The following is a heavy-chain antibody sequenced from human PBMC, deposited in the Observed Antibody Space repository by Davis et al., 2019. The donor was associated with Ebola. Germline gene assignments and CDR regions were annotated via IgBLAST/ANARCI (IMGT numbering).Heavy chain of an antibody. Sequence: SETLSLTCTVSGASIIHDDHAWSWIRQPPGKGLEWIGYIHHTGGTYYNPSLKSRLTISVDTSKNQCSLRLSSVTAADTAVYYCARDDLPGLIDSWGQGILATVSS. CDR3: ARDDLPGLIDS. V-gene: IGHV4-30-4*08. CDR1: GASIIHDDHA. CDR2: IHHTGGT. J-gene: IGHJ4*02. D-gene: IGHD3-16*01.